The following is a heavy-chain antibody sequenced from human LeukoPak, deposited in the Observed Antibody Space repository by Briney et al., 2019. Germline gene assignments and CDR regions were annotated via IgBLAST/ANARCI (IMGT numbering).Heavy chain of an antibody. CDR3: ARRYSSSHHKYYFDY. Sequence: SETLSLTCTVSGYSISSGYYRGWIRQPPGKGLEWIGSIYHSGSTYYNPSLKSRVTISVDTSKNQFSLKLSSVTAADTAVYYCARRYSSSHHKYYFDYWGQGTLVTVSS. CDR2: IYHSGST. J-gene: IGHJ4*02. CDR1: GYSISSGYY. V-gene: IGHV4-38-2*02. D-gene: IGHD6-19*01.